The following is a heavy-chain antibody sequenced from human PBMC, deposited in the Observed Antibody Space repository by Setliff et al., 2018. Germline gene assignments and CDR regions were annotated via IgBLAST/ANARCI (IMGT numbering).Heavy chain of an antibody. CDR3: AKTLPTVSSYNWYFDL. CDR2: ISSSGSLI. J-gene: IGHJ2*01. V-gene: IGHV3-11*01. D-gene: IGHD4-17*01. CDR1: GFTFSDYY. Sequence: RLSCATPGFTFSDYYMSWIRQTPGKGLEWVAYISSSGSLIYYADSVKGRFTISRDNSKNTLYMQMSSLRAEDTAVYYCAKTLPTVSSYNWYFDLWGRGTLVTVSS.